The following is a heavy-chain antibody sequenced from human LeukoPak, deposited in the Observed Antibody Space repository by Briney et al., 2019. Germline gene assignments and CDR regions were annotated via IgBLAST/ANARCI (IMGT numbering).Heavy chain of an antibody. CDR2: MYYTDTT. Sequence: SETLSLTCTVSGGSISSSTYYWGWIRQPPGKGLEWIGAMYYTDTTYYNPSLRSRVTISVDTSKNQFSLKLSSVTAADTALYYCASAPRQGSIGSLDYWGQGTLVTVSS. J-gene: IGHJ4*02. V-gene: IGHV4-39*01. CDR3: ASAPRQGSIGSLDY. D-gene: IGHD3-10*01. CDR1: GGSISSSTYY.